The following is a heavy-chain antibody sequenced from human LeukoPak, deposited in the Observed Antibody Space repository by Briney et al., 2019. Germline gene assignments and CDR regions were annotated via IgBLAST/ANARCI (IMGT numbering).Heavy chain of an antibody. CDR1: GFSPSDSY. V-gene: IGHV3-11*01. CDR2: ISGSGSDI. Sequence: PGGSLRLSCVVSGFSPSDSYMTWIRQTPGQGLEWLAYISGSGSDIYYADSVKGRFTISRDNSRNSLFLQMNSLRLDDTGLYYCAKDPPGIVGATGGGLDAFDIWGQGTMVTVSS. CDR3: AKDPPGIVGATGGGLDAFDI. D-gene: IGHD1-26*01. J-gene: IGHJ3*02.